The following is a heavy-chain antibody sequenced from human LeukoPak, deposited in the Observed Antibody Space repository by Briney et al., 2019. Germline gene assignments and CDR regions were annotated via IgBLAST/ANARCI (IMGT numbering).Heavy chain of an antibody. V-gene: IGHV1-69*04. CDR1: GGTFSSYA. CDR3: ARETLTGTALDYFDH. CDR2: IIPILDIT. Sequence: SVKVSCKASGGTFSSYAISRVRQAPGQGLEWMGRIIPILDITNYAQKFQGRVSITADKSTSTAYMELSSLRSEDTAVYYCARETLTGTALDYFDHWGQGILVTVSS. J-gene: IGHJ4*02. D-gene: IGHD5-18*01.